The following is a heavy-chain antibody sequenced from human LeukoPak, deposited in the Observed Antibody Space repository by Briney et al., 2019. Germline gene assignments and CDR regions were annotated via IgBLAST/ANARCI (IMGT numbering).Heavy chain of an antibody. D-gene: IGHD1/OR15-1a*01. CDR2: INPNSGDT. CDR3: MRGGGNSWFDY. J-gene: IGHJ4*02. V-gene: IGHV1-2*02. Sequence: ASVKVSCKASGYTFTRHYFHWVRQAPGQGLGWMGWINPNSGDTNISQKFQGRGTMTRATSTSTVYMELTRLRAADTALYYCMRGGGNSWFDYWGQGTLVSVSS. CDR1: GYTFTRHY.